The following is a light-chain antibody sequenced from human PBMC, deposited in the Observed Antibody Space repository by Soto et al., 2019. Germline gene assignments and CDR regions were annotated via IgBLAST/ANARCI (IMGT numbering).Light chain of an antibody. CDR1: QGISSY. CDR2: AAS. Sequence: AIRMTQSPSSFSASTGDRVTITCRASQGISSYLAWYQQKPGKAPKLLIYAASTLQSGVPSRFSGSGSGTDFTLVISGLQSEDVATYYCQQYYSYPLTFGGGTQVEIK. V-gene: IGKV1-8*01. CDR3: QQYYSYPLT. J-gene: IGKJ4*01.